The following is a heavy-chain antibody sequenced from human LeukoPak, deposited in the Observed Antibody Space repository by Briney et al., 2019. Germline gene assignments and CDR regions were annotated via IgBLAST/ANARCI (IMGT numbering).Heavy chain of an antibody. D-gene: IGHD3-22*01. CDR1: GESISTYS. CDR2: INTSGST. V-gene: IGHV4-4*07. CDR3: ARDSRGVAPWYFDV. J-gene: IGHJ2*01. Sequence: PSETLSLTCIVSGFVSGESISTYSWSWFRQAAGKGLEWLGRINTSGSTNYNPSLMSRVTISEDKSNNQLSLKLSSVTAAATAVYYCARDSRGVAPWYFDVWGRGTLVTVSS.